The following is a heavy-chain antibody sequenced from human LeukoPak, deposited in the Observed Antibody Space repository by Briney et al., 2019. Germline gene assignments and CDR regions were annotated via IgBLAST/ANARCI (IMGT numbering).Heavy chain of an antibody. CDR3: ARGPAYCGGDCYSWNRPFDY. CDR2: IIPLLGTA. J-gene: IGHJ4*02. D-gene: IGHD2-21*02. V-gene: IGHV1-69*04. Sequence: ASVKVSCKASGGTFSSYAISWVRQAPGQGLEWMGRIIPLLGTANYAQKFQDRVTITADKSTSTAYMELSSLRSEDRAMYYCARGPAYCGGDCYSWNRPFDYWGQGTLVTVSS. CDR1: GGTFSSYA.